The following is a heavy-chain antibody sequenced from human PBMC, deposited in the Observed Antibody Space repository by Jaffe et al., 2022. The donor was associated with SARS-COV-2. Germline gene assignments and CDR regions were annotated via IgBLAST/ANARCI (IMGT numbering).Heavy chain of an antibody. CDR1: GFTFSSYA. CDR2: ISYDGSNK. D-gene: IGHD3-22*01. Sequence: QVQLVESGGGVVQPGRSLRLSCAASGFTFSSYAMHWVRQAPGKGLEWVAVISYDGSNKYYADSVKGRFTISRDNSKNTLYLQMNSLRAEDTAVYYCARGRRVVVINAYWYFDLWGRGTLVTVSS. V-gene: IGHV3-30-3*01. CDR3: ARGRRVVVINAYWYFDL. J-gene: IGHJ2*01.